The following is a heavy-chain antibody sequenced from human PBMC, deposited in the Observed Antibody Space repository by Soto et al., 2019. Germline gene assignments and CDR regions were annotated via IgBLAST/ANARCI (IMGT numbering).Heavy chain of an antibody. CDR2: ISGSGGST. J-gene: IGHJ4*02. V-gene: IGHV3-23*01. CDR1: GFTFSSYA. Sequence: EVQLLESGGGLVQPGGSLRLSCAASGFTFSSYAMSWVRQAPGKGLEWVSAISGSGGSTYYADSVKGRFTISRDNSKNTLYLRMNSLRAEDTAVYYCAKLFGGVVLPYYFDYWGQGTLVTVSS. D-gene: IGHD3-10*02. CDR3: AKLFGGVVLPYYFDY.